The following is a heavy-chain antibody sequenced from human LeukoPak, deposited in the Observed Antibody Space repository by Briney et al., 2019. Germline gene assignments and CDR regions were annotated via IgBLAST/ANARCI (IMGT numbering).Heavy chain of an antibody. CDR1: GFSFSDYY. CDR2: ISGSGSSI. V-gene: IGHV3-11*01. J-gene: IGHJ6*03. Sequence: PGGSLRLSCAASGFSFSDYYMIWIRQAPGKGLEWVSYISGSGSSIYYADSVKGRFTISRDNAKNSLYLQMNSLRGEDTAVYYCARETFGVTIVRYHFYMDVPGTGTTVIVSS. CDR3: ARETFGVTIVRYHFYMDV. D-gene: IGHD3-3*01.